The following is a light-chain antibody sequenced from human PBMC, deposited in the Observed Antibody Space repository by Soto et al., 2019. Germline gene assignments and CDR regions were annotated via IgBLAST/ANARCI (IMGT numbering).Light chain of an antibody. CDR1: QRISSN. CDR3: QQYKDWPPYT. CDR2: GAS. J-gene: IGKJ2*01. Sequence: EILMTQSQATLSFSPGARATLSCRASQRISSNVAWYQLKPGQAPRLLIYGASTRATGVPARFSGGGSGTEFTLTISSLQSEDFAVYFCQQYKDWPPYTFGQGTKLEIK. V-gene: IGKV3-15*01.